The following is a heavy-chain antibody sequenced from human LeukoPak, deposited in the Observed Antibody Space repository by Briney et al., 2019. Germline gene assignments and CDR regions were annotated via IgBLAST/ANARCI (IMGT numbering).Heavy chain of an antibody. CDR2: ISSSGSTI. Sequence: GGSLRLSCAASGFTLSDYYMSWLRQAPGKGLEWVSYISSSGSTIYYADLVKGRFTIYRDNAKNSLYLQMNSLRAEDTAVYYCARDLAAYYGSGSYPLDYWGQGTLVTVSS. CDR3: ARDLAAYYGSGSYPLDY. CDR1: GFTLSDYY. V-gene: IGHV3-11*01. D-gene: IGHD3-10*01. J-gene: IGHJ4*02.